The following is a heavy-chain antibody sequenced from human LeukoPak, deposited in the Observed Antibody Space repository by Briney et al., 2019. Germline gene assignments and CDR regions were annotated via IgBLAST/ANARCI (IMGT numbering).Heavy chain of an antibody. V-gene: IGHV3-53*01. J-gene: IGHJ6*02. CDR2: IYSGGST. CDR3: ARGRYEFSAGMDV. D-gene: IGHD5-12*01. CDR1: GFTVSSNY. Sequence: GGSLRLSCAAPGFTVSSNYMSWVRQAPGKGLEWVSVIYSGGSTNYADSVRGRFTISRDNSKNTLYLQMNSLRAEDTAVYYCARGRYEFSAGMDVWGQGTTVTVSS.